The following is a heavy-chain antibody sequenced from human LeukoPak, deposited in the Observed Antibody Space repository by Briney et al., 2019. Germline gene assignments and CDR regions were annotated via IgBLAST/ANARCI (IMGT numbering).Heavy chain of an antibody. J-gene: IGHJ4*02. CDR1: GYTFTGFY. Sequence: ASVKVSCKASGYTFTGFYMHWVRQAPRQGLEWMGWINPHSADTGYAQKFLGRVTMTRDMSISTIYMELTRLRSDDTALYYCARWDGYSSSPDYWGQGTLVTVSS. CDR2: INPHSADT. D-gene: IGHD6-13*01. CDR3: ARWDGYSSSPDY. V-gene: IGHV1-2*02.